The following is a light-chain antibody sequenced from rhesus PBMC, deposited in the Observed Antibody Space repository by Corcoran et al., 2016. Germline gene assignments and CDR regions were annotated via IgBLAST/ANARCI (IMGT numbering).Light chain of an antibody. Sequence: DIQMTQSPSSLSASVGDIVTITCRASQGISNYSNWYQQKPGKAPKLLIYYANRLESGVPSRFSGRGSGTEFTLIISSLPPWDIATYSCQKYKSLAWTFGQGTKVEIE. CDR1: QGISNY. V-gene: IGKV1-32*01. J-gene: IGKJ1*01. CDR3: QKYKSLAWT. CDR2: YAN.